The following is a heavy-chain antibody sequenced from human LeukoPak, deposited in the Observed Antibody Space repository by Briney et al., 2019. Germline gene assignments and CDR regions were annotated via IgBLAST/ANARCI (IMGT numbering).Heavy chain of an antibody. CDR1: GYTFTSYF. J-gene: IGHJ4*02. Sequence: ASVKVSCKASGYTFTSYFMHWVRQAPGQGLEWMGIINPSGGSTSYAQKFQGRVTMTRDTSISTAYMELSRLRSDDTAVYYCARDLYYYDSSGYYSVLDWGQGTLVTVSP. D-gene: IGHD3-22*01. V-gene: IGHV1-46*01. CDR3: ARDLYYYDSSGYYSVLD. CDR2: INPSGGST.